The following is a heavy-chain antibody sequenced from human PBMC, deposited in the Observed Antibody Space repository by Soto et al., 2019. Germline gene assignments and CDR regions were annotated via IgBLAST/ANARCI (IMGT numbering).Heavy chain of an antibody. CDR1: GFTVSSNY. D-gene: IGHD1-7*01. V-gene: IGHV3-53*01. CDR2: IYSGGST. Sequence: EVQLVESGGGLIQPGGSLRLSCAASGFTVSSNYMTWVRQAPGKGLEWVSVIYSGGSTDYADSVKGGFTISRDNSKNTLYLQMNSLSAEHTAVYYCARDQGTTAYWGQGTLVTVSS. CDR3: ARDQGTTAY. J-gene: IGHJ4*02.